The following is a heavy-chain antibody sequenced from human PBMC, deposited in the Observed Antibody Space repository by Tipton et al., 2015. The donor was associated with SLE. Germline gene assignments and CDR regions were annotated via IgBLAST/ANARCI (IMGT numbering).Heavy chain of an antibody. CDR3: ARVSVVVVVAAGYYFDY. CDR2: ISYDGSNK. J-gene: IGHJ4*02. Sequence: SLRLSCAASGITFSSYAMHWVRQAPGKGLEWVAVISYDGSNKYYADSVKGRFTISRDNSKNTLYLQMNSLRAEDTAVYYCARVSVVVVVAAGYYFDYWGQGTLVTVPS. D-gene: IGHD2-15*01. V-gene: IGHV3-30-3*01. CDR1: GITFSSYA.